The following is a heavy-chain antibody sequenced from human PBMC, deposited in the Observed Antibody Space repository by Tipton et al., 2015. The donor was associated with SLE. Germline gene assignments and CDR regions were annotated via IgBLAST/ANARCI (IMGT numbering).Heavy chain of an antibody. D-gene: IGHD3-10*01. V-gene: IGHV1-69*01. CDR3: ARQEGTGWFAWYFEV. Sequence: QSGAEVKKPGSSVKVSCKASGGTFNSYGISWLRQAPGQGLEWMGGIMSILGTTNYAQRFQGRVTITADESTSTAYLELNSLRSDDTAMYYCARQEGTGWFAWYFEVWGRGTLVTVSS. CDR1: GGTFNSYG. J-gene: IGHJ2*01. CDR2: IMSILGTT.